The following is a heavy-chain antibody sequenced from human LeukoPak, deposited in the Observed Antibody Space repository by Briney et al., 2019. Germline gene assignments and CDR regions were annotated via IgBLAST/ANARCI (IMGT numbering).Heavy chain of an antibody. V-gene: IGHV4-34*01. J-gene: IGHJ6*03. CDR3: ARGRDILTGYPGYYYYYYYMDV. Sequence: SETLSLTCAVYGGSFSGYYWSWIRQPPGKGLEWIGEINHSGSTNYNPSLKSRVTISVDTSKNQFSLKLSSVTAADTAVYYCARGRDILTGYPGYYYYYYYMDVWGKGTTVTISS. CDR2: INHSGST. CDR1: GGSFSGYY. D-gene: IGHD3-9*01.